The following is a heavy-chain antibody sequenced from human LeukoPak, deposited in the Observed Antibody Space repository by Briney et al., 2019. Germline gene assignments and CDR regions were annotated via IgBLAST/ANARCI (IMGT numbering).Heavy chain of an antibody. Sequence: SETLSLTCTVSGGSISSGGYYWSWIRQPPGKGLEWIGYIYHSGSTYYNPSLKSRVTISVDRSKNQFSLKLSSVTAADTAVYYCARGPGGGDFWSGRHPYYFDYWGQGTLVTVSS. CDR3: ARGPGGGDFWSGRHPYYFDY. V-gene: IGHV4-30-2*01. CDR2: IYHSGST. CDR1: GGSISSGGYY. J-gene: IGHJ4*02. D-gene: IGHD3-3*01.